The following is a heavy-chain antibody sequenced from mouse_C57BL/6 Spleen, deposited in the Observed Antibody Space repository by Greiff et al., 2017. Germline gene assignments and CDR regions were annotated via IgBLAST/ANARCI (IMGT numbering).Heavy chain of an antibody. V-gene: IGHV10-1*01. Sequence: DVHLVESGRGLVQPKGSLKLSCAASRFSFNTYAMNWVRQAPGKGLEWVARIRSKSNNYATYYADSVKDRFTISRDDSESMLYLQMNNLKTEDTAMYYCVRHSDDYDEFYYAMDYWGQGTSVTVSS. J-gene: IGHJ4*01. CDR2: IRSKSNNYAT. CDR1: RFSFNTYA. D-gene: IGHD2-4*01. CDR3: VRHSDDYDEFYYAMDY.